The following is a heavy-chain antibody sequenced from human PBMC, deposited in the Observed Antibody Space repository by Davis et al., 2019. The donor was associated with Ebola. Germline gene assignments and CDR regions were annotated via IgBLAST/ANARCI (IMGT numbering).Heavy chain of an antibody. CDR3: ARDSTAYCGGDCYFIWGAFDI. D-gene: IGHD2-21*01. Sequence: QGLEWMGWISAYNGNTNYAQKLQGRVTMTTDTSTSTAYMELRSLRSDDTAVYYCARDSTAYCGGDCYFIWGAFDIWGQGTMVTVSS. V-gene: IGHV1-18*01. CDR2: ISAYNGNT. J-gene: IGHJ3*02.